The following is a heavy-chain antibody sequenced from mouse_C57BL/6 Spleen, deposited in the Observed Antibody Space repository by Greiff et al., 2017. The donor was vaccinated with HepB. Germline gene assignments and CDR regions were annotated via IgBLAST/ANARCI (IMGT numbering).Heavy chain of an antibody. J-gene: IGHJ2*01. CDR2: INPSTGGT. D-gene: IGHD2-2*01. Sequence: EVQLQQSGPELVKPGASVKISCKASGYSFTGYYMNWVKQSPEKSLEWIGEINPSTGGTTYNQKFKAKATLTVDKSSSTAYMQLKSLTSEDSAVYYCASGGYEAYFDYWGQGTTLTVAS. CDR3: ASGGYEAYFDY. V-gene: IGHV1-42*01. CDR1: GYSFTGYY.